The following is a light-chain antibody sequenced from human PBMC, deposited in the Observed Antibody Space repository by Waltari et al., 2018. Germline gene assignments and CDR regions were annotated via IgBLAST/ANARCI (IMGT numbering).Light chain of an antibody. V-gene: IGKV1-39*01. CDR2: AAS. Sequence: IQMTQSPSFLSASVGDRVTITCRASQRISSYLTWYQMKPVRAPELLIYAASSLQSGVPSRFSGSGSGTEFTLTISSLQPDDFATYYCQQTYSLFTFGPGTKVDFK. CDR3: QQTYSLFT. J-gene: IGKJ3*01. CDR1: QRISSY.